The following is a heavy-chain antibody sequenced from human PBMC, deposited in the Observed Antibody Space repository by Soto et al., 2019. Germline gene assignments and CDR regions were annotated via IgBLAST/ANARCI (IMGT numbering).Heavy chain of an antibody. CDR1: GFTFSNAW. J-gene: IGHJ6*02. D-gene: IGHD6-13*01. Sequence: GGSLRLSCAASGFTFSNAWMNWVRQAPGKGLEWVGRIKSKTDGGTTDYAAPVKGRFTISRDDSKNTLYLQMNSLKTEDTAVYYCTTDLIGSSWDDLTYYYYGMDVWGQGTTVTVSS. CDR3: TTDLIGSSWDDLTYYYYGMDV. CDR2: IKSKTDGGTT. V-gene: IGHV3-15*07.